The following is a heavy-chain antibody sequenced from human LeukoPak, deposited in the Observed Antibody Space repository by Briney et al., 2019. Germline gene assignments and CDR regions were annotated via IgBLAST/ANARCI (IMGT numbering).Heavy chain of an antibody. CDR2: INHSGST. CDR1: GGSFSGYY. J-gene: IGHJ4*02. V-gene: IGHV4-34*01. D-gene: IGHD2-2*01. CDR3: ASGPPLTCSSTSCFDDY. Sequence: SETLSLTCAVYGGSFSGYYWSWIRQPPGKGLEWIGEINHSGSTNYNPSPKSRVTISVDTSKNQFSLKLSSVTAADTAVYYCASGPPLTCSSTSCFDDYWGQGTLVTVSS.